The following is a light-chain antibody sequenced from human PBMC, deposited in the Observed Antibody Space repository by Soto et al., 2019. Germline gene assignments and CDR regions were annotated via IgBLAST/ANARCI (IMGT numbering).Light chain of an antibody. CDR3: GTWDRSLRVMV. CDR1: SSNIRNNY. V-gene: IGLV1-51*02. Sequence: QSVLTQPPSVSAAPGQKVTISCSGSSSNIRNNYVSWYQEVPGTAPKLLTYEDDKRPSGIPDRFSGSKSATSATLGVTGLQTGDEADYYCGTWDRSLRVMVFGGGTKVTVL. J-gene: IGLJ3*02. CDR2: EDD.